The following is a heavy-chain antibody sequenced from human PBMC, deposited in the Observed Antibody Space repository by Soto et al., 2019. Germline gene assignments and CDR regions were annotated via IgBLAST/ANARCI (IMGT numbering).Heavy chain of an antibody. Sequence: ASVKVSCKASGYTFTSYYMHWVRQAPGQGLEWMGIINPSGGSTSYAQKFQGRVTMTRDTSTSTVYMELSSLGSEDTAVYYCARDSRGSIFGVVMIYYYYGMDVWGQGTTVTVSS. D-gene: IGHD3-3*01. CDR1: GYTFTSYY. CDR3: ARDSRGSIFGVVMIYYYYGMDV. CDR2: INPSGGST. J-gene: IGHJ6*02. V-gene: IGHV1-46*01.